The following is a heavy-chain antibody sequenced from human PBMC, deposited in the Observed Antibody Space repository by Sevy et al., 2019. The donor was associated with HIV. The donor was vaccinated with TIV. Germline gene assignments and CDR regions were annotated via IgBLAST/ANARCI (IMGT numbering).Heavy chain of an antibody. Sequence: GGSLRLSCSASGFSFDNYVMNWFRQAPGKGLEWVGFIRSKLYGGTTEYAAPVKGRFTISRDDSKSIAYLQMNSLKTEDSGVYYCSRHRSASQCYAAGHWGQGTLVTVSS. D-gene: IGHD3-16*01. V-gene: IGHV3-49*03. J-gene: IGHJ4*02. CDR2: IRSKLYGGTT. CDR1: GFSFDNYV. CDR3: SRHRSASQCYAAGH.